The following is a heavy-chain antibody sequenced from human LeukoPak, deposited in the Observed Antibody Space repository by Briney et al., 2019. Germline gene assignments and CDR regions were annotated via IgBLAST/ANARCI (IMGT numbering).Heavy chain of an antibody. Sequence: PSETLSLTCTVSGGSIGSGGYYWSWIRQHPGKGLEWIGYIYYSGSTHYNPSLKSRVTISVDTSKNRFSLKLSSVTAADTAVYYCARDMTDWWFDPWGQGTLVTVSS. CDR3: ARDMTDWWFDP. D-gene: IGHD3-9*01. CDR1: GGSIGSGGYY. CDR2: IYYSGST. J-gene: IGHJ5*02. V-gene: IGHV4-31*03.